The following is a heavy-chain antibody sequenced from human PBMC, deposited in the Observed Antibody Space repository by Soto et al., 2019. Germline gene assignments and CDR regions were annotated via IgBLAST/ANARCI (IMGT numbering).Heavy chain of an antibody. CDR2: ISAYNGNT. Sequence: GASVKVSCKASGYTFTSYGISWVRQAPGQGLEWMGWISAYNGNTNYAQKLQGRVTMTTDTSTSTAYMELRSLRSDDTAVYYCAREENCRGGTCYSEYFHHWGQGTLVTVSS. J-gene: IGHJ1*01. CDR1: GYTFTSYG. D-gene: IGHD2-15*01. CDR3: AREENCRGGTCYSEYFHH. V-gene: IGHV1-18*01.